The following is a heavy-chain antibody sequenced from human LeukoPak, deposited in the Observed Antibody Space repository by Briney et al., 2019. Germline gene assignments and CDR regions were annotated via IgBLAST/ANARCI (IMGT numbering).Heavy chain of an antibody. V-gene: IGHV1-18*01. CDR3: ARVQGYCSSTSCYNNWFDP. CDR2: ISACNGNT. D-gene: IGHD2-2*01. Sequence: ASVKVSFKASGYTFTSYGISWVRQAPGQGLEWMGWISACNGNTNYAQKLQGRVAMTTDTSTSTAYMELRSLRSDDTAVYYCARVQGYCSSTSCYNNWFDPWGQGTLVTVSS. CDR1: GYTFTSYG. J-gene: IGHJ5*02.